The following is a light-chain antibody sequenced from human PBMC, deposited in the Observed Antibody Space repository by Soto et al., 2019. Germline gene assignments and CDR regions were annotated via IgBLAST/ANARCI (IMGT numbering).Light chain of an antibody. CDR2: DSS. V-gene: IGKV3-11*01. Sequence: EIVLTQFPATLSLSPGDGATLSCRASQSVSSYLAWYQQKRGQAPRLLIYDSSNRATGIPARFSGSGSGTDFSLIISSLEPEDFAVYYCQQRSNWTLTFGGGTKV. CDR3: QQRSNWTLT. CDR1: QSVSSY. J-gene: IGKJ4*01.